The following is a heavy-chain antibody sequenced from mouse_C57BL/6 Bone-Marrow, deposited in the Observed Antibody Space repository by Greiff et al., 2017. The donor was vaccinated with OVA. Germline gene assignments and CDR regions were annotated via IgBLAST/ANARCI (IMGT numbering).Heavy chain of an antibody. V-gene: IGHV1-81*01. CDR3: AREGDYGWFAY. D-gene: IGHD2-4*01. J-gene: IGHJ3*01. CDR2: IYPRSGNT. CDR1: GYTFTSYG. Sequence: VQLQQSGAELARPGASVKLSCKASGYTFTSYGISWVKQRTGQGLEWIGEIYPRSGNTYYNEKFKGKATLTADKSSSTAYMELRSLTSEDSAVYFCAREGDYGWFAYWGQGTLVTVSA.